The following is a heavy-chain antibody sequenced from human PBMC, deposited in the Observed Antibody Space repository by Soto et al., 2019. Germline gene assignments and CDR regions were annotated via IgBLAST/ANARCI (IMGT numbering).Heavy chain of an antibody. Sequence: QVQLVQSGAEVKKPGASVKVSCKASGYTFTSYYMHWVRQAPGQGLEWMGIINPSGGSTSYAQKFQGRVTMTRDTSTSTVYRELSSLRSEDTAMYYCARVYLPGDDSSGYYRRPDAFDICGQGTMVTVSS. V-gene: IGHV1-46*01. J-gene: IGHJ3*02. CDR1: GYTFTSYY. CDR3: ARVYLPGDDSSGYYRRPDAFDI. D-gene: IGHD3-22*01. CDR2: INPSGGST.